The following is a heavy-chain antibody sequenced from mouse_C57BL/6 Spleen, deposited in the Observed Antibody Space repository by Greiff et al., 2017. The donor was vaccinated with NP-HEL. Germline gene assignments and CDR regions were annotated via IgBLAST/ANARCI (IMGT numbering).Heavy chain of an antibody. Sequence: VQLQQSGAELARPGASVKLSCKASGYTFTSYGISWVKQRTGQGLEWIGEIYPRSGNTYYNEKFKGKATLTADKSSSTAYMERRSLTSEGSAVYFCARGENYGNYCDYWGQGTTLTVSS. J-gene: IGHJ2*01. CDR1: GYTFTSYG. V-gene: IGHV1-81*01. CDR2: IYPRSGNT. CDR3: ARGENYGNYCDY. D-gene: IGHD2-1*01.